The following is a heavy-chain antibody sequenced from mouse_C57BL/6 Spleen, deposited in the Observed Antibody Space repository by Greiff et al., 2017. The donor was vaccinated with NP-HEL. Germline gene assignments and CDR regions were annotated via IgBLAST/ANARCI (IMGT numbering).Heavy chain of an antibody. CDR1: GYTFTSYW. CDR3: TRSPLGLRHWYFDV. V-gene: IGHV1-5*01. J-gene: IGHJ1*03. CDR2: IYPGNSDT. D-gene: IGHD2-4*01. Sequence: VQLKESGTVLARPGASVKMSCKTSGYTFTSYWMHWVKQRPGQGLEWIGAIYPGNSDTSYNQKFKGKAKLTADTSASTAYMELSSLTNEDSAVYYCTRSPLGLRHWYFDVWGTGTTVTVSS.